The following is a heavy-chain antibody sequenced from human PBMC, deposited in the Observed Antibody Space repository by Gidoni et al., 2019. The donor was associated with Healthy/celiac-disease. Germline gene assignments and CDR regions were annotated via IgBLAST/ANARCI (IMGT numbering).Heavy chain of an antibody. CDR1: GGTFSSSA. CDR3: ARERLYCSSTSCYGDWFDP. Sequence: QVQLVQSGAEVKKPGSSVKVSCKASGGTFSSSAISWVRQAPGQGLEWMGRIIPILGIANYAQKFQGRVTITADKSTSTAYMGLSSLRSEDTAVYYCARERLYCSSTSCYGDWFDPWGQGTLVTVSS. CDR2: IIPILGIA. D-gene: IGHD2-2*01. V-gene: IGHV1-69*04. J-gene: IGHJ5*02.